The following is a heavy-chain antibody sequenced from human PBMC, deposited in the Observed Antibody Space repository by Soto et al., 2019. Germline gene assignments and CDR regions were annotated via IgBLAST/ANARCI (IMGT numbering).Heavy chain of an antibody. Sequence: SETLSLTCAGYGGSFSGYYWSVIRQPPEKGLEWIGEINHSGSTNYNPSLRSRVTISVDTSKNQFSLSLTSVTAADTGVYYCARTNHYDYVWGSYRTYHQFYGMDVWGQGTTVTVSS. J-gene: IGHJ6*02. CDR1: GGSFSGYY. CDR3: ARTNHYDYVWGSYRTYHQFYGMDV. D-gene: IGHD3-16*02. V-gene: IGHV4-34*01. CDR2: INHSGST.